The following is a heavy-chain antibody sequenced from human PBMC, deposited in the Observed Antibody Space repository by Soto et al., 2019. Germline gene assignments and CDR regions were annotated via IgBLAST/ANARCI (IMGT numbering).Heavy chain of an antibody. CDR1: GFTFSSYV. CDR2: ISGSGGST. V-gene: IGHV3-23*01. D-gene: IGHD3-3*01. Sequence: EVQLLESGGGLVQPGGSLRLSCAASGFTFSSYVMSWVRQAPGKGLEWVSAISGSGGSTYYADSVKGRFTISRDNSKNTLYLQMNSLRDEDTAVYYCAKGSVSGFWEFPHSYGMDVWGQGTTVTVSS. J-gene: IGHJ6*02. CDR3: AKGSVSGFWEFPHSYGMDV.